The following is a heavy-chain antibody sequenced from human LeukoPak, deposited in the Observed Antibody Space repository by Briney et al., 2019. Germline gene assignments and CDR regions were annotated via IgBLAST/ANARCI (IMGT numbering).Heavy chain of an antibody. D-gene: IGHD2-2*01. Sequence: GGSLRLSCAASGFTFSSYSMNWVRQAPAKGLEWVSSISSSSSYIYYADSVKGRFTISRDNAKNSLYLQMNSLRAADTAVYYCARKVVPAAYPRRENWFDPWGQGTLVTVSS. CDR2: ISSSSSYI. V-gene: IGHV3-21*01. CDR1: GFTFSSYS. J-gene: IGHJ5*02. CDR3: ARKVVPAAYPRRENWFDP.